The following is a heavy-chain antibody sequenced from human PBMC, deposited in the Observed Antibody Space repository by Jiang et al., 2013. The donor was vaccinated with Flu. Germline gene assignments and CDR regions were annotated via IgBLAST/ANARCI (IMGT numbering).Heavy chain of an antibody. J-gene: IGHJ4*02. CDR1: GGSISSSSYY. D-gene: IGHD5-18*01. Sequence: PGLLKPSETLSLTCTVSGGSISSSSYYWGWIRQPPGKGLEWIGSIYYSGSTYYNPSLKSRVTISVDTSKNQFSLKLSSVTAADTAVYYCASDRGYSYVSDYWGQGTLVTVSS. CDR3: ASDRGYSYVSDY. CDR2: IYYSGST. V-gene: IGHV4-39*01.